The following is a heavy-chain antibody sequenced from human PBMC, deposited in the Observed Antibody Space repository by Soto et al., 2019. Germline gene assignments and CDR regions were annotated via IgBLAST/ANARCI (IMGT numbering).Heavy chain of an antibody. J-gene: IGHJ6*02. CDR1: GYTFTSYG. CDR3: AGDFKVVGYCSLYCYYHGLDV. D-gene: IGHD6-13*01. V-gene: IGHV1-18*01. Sequence: GASVKVSCKASGYTFTSYGISWVRQAPGQGLEWMGWISAYNGNTNYAQKLQGRVTMTTDTSTSTAYMELSSLRSEDPAEYYCAGDFKVVGYCSLYCYYHGLDVWGQGTTVTVSS. CDR2: ISAYNGNT.